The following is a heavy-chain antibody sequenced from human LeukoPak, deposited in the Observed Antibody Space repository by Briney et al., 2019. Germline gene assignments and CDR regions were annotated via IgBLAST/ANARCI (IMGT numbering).Heavy chain of an antibody. V-gene: IGHV3-23*01. CDR3: AKETSSSFDY. J-gene: IGHJ4*02. CDR1: GFTFSSYA. CDR2: ISNSGGST. D-gene: IGHD6-6*01. Sequence: GGSLRPSCAASGFTFSSYAMNWVRQAPGKGLEWVSGISNSGGSTYYADSVKGRFTISRDNSKNTLYLQMNSLRAEDTAVYYCAKETSSSFDYWGQGTLVTVSS.